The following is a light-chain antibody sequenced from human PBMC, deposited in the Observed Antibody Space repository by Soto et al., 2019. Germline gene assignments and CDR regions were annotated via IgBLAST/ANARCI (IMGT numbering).Light chain of an antibody. J-gene: IGKJ5*01. V-gene: IGKV1-39*01. Sequence: EIPLTQSPSSLAASVGDRLTLTCRASRNVSIYLNWYQHIPGKGPTLLIHATSNLQIGVPSRFSGSGSGTEFTLTISSLEPEDFGTYYCQQSYKMPSFGQGTRLE. CDR3: QQSYKMPS. CDR1: RNVSIY. CDR2: ATS.